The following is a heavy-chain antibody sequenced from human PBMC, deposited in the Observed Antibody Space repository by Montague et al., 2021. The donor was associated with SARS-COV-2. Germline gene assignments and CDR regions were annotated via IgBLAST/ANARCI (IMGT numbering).Heavy chain of an antibody. Sequence: SETLSLTCSVSGGSSSRDRCYWDWKRPPPGQGLEWIVCSHYCGTTNYNPSLESRVTISVYTSNNQFSVKLTSVTAADTSVYFCARRESGWLDAFDIWGRGTMVTVSS. CDR1: GGSSSRDRCY. CDR2: SHYCGTT. J-gene: IGHJ3*02. D-gene: IGHD6-19*01. CDR3: ARRESGWLDAFDI. V-gene: IGHV4-39*01.